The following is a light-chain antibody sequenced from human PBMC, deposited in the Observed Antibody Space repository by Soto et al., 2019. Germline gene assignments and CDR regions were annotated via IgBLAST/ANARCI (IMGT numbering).Light chain of an antibody. CDR2: DAS. CDR3: QQRSIWPPWT. V-gene: IGKV3-11*01. Sequence: VVTQCPRTLSLTPEERATLTCRASQSVSNFLAWYQHKPGQAPRLLIYDASIRATGVPARFSGSGSGTGFSLTISSLEPEDFAIYYCQQRSIWPPWTFGQGTKVDIK. J-gene: IGKJ1*01. CDR1: QSVSNF.